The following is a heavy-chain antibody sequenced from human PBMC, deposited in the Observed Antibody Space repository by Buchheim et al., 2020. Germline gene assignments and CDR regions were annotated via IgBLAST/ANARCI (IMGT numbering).Heavy chain of an antibody. J-gene: IGHJ5*02. D-gene: IGHD3-22*01. V-gene: IGHV3-23*01. CDR3: AKLTYYYDSSGYNWFDP. CDR1: GFTFSSYA. CDR2: ISGSGGST. Sequence: EVQLLESGGGLVQPGGSLRLSCAASGFTFSSYAMSWVRQAPGKGLEWVSAISGSGGSTYHADSVKGRFTLSSNDSKNTLYLQMNSLRAEDTAVYYCAKLTYYYDSSGYNWFDPWGQGTL.